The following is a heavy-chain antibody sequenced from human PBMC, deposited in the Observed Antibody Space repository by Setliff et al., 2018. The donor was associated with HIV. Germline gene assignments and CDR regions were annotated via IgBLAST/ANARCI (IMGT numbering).Heavy chain of an antibody. CDR3: ARDRGRPDSFDI. CDR2: INSDGSTT. V-gene: IGHV3-74*01. D-gene: IGHD1-26*01. Sequence: GGSLRLSCATSGFTFTDAWMGWVRQAPGKGLVWVSRINSDGSTTSYADSVKGRFTISRDNAKNTLYLRMNSLRAEDTAVYYCARDRGRPDSFDIWGQGTMVTVSS. CDR1: GFTFTDAW. J-gene: IGHJ3*02.